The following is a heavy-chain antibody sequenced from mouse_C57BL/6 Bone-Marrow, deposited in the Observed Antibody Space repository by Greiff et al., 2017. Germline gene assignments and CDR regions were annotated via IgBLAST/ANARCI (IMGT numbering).Heavy chain of an antibody. V-gene: IGHV1-55*01. D-gene: IGHD2-4*01. CDR3: ARGKIYYDYDKYFDV. CDR1: GYTFTSYW. CDR2: IYPGSGST. J-gene: IGHJ1*03. Sequence: QVQLKQPGAELVKPGASVKMSCKASGYTFTSYWITWVKQRPGQGLEWIGDIYPGSGSTNYNEKFKSKATLTVDTSSSTAYMQLSSLTSEDSAVYYCARGKIYYDYDKYFDVWGTGTTVTVSS.